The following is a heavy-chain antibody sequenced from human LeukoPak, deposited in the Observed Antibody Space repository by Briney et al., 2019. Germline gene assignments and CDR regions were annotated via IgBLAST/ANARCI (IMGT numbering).Heavy chain of an antibody. CDR3: ATQVLRAHFDY. Sequence: PSETLSLTCAVYGGSFSGYYWSWIRQPPGKGLEWIGEINHSGSTNYNPSLKSRVTISVDTSKNQFSLKLSSVTAADTAVYYCATQVLRAHFDYWGQGTLVTVSS. CDR2: INHSGST. J-gene: IGHJ4*02. V-gene: IGHV4-34*01. D-gene: IGHD3-10*01. CDR1: GGSFSGYY.